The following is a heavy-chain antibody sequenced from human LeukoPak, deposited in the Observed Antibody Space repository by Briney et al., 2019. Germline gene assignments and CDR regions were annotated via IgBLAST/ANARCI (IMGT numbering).Heavy chain of an antibody. D-gene: IGHD3-22*01. Sequence: SETLSLTCSVSGGSISSYHWNWIRQPPGKGLEWIGYIYTSGSTNYNPSLTSRVTISVDTSKNQFSLKLSSVTAADTAVYYCARRRYYYDSSGYSYSWFDPWGQRTLVTVSS. CDR1: GGSISSYH. CDR2: IYTSGST. CDR3: ARRRYYYDSSGYSYSWFDP. J-gene: IGHJ5*02. V-gene: IGHV4-4*09.